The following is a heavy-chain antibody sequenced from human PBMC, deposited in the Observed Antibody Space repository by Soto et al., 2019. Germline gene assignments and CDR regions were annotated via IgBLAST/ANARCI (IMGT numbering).Heavy chain of an antibody. J-gene: IGHJ6*02. CDR1: GFTFTNYA. D-gene: IGHD5-12*01. Sequence: DVQLLESGGALVQPGGSLRLSCETSGFTFTNYAMSWVRQAPGKGPEWVSGISASGTSTYYADSVKGRFTISRDNSKNTLSLQMNSLRAEDTAVYYCARVVAILYYYGMDVWGQGTTVTVSS. CDR3: ARVVAILYYYGMDV. V-gene: IGHV3-23*01. CDR2: ISASGTST.